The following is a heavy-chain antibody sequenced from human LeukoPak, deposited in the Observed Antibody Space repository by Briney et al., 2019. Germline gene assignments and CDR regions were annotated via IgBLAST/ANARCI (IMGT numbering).Heavy chain of an antibody. D-gene: IGHD1-7*01. CDR2: IYPGDSDT. CDR3: ARQNYRAHAFDI. Sequence: GESLKISCKGSGYSLTSYWIGWGRRMPGKGLGWMGIIYPGDSDTRYSPSFQGQVTISADKSISTAYLQWSSLKASDTAMYYCARQNYRAHAFDIWGQGTMVTVSS. CDR1: GYSLTSYW. V-gene: IGHV5-51*01. J-gene: IGHJ3*02.